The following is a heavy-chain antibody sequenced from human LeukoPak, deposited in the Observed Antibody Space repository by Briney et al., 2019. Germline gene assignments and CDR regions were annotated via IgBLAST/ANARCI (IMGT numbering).Heavy chain of an antibody. Sequence: GGSLRLSCAASGFMLSSYWMTWVRQAPGKGLERVANIKQDGSQKYYVDSVKGRFTISRDNAKNSLFLQMNSLRAEDTAVYYCARAYRPLAVTGNGGYYYYYMDVWGKGTTVTVSS. J-gene: IGHJ6*03. CDR1: GFMLSSYW. CDR2: IKQDGSQK. V-gene: IGHV3-7*01. D-gene: IGHD6-19*01. CDR3: ARAYRPLAVTGNGGYYYYYMDV.